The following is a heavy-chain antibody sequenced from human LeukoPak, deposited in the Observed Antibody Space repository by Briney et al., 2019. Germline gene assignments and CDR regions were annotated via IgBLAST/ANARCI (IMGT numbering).Heavy chain of an antibody. CDR3: ARVYCSGGSCYSSFGGYFDY. D-gene: IGHD2-15*01. Sequence: ASVKVSCKASGYTFTSYGISWVRQPPGQGLEWMGWISAYNGNTNYTQKLQGRATMTTDTSTSTAYMELRSLRSDDTAVYYCARVYCSGGSCYSSFGGYFDYWGQGTLVTVSS. V-gene: IGHV1-18*01. J-gene: IGHJ4*02. CDR2: ISAYNGNT. CDR1: GYTFTSYG.